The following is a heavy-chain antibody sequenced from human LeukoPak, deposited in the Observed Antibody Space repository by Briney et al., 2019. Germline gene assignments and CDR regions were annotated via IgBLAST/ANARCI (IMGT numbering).Heavy chain of an antibody. CDR3: ARENDEYSSSSGLNY. CDR1: GFTFSSYT. J-gene: IGHJ4*02. Sequence: PGGSLRLSCAASGFTFSSYTMNWVRQAPGKGLEWVSSISSSSSYMYYADSVKGRFTISRDNAKNSLYLQMNSLRVEDTAVYYCARENDEYSSSSGLNYWGQGTLVTVSS. D-gene: IGHD6-6*01. CDR2: ISSSSSYM. V-gene: IGHV3-21*01.